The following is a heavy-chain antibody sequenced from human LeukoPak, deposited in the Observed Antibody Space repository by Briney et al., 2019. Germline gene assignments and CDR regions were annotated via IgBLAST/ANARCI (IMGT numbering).Heavy chain of an antibody. CDR2: VYYGRSP. V-gene: IGHV4-39*02. CDR3: ARSSGTGTFSY. CDR1: GDSISRSTYY. J-gene: IGHJ4*02. D-gene: IGHD6-25*01. Sequence: SETLSLTCTVSGDSISRSTYYWAWIRQPPGKGLEWIGSVYYGRSPYFTPSLESRATISVDTSKNHFSLKMSSVTAADTAVYYCARSSGTGTFSYWGQGTLVTVSS.